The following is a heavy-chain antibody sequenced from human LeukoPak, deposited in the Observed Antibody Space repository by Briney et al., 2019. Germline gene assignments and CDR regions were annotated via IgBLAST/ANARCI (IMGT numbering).Heavy chain of an antibody. V-gene: IGHV5-51*01. J-gene: IGHJ5*01. CDR3: ARRYGSGSYLDWFDS. Sequence: GESLKISCKGSGYSFTSYWIGWVRQMPGKGLEWMGIIYPGDSDTRYSPSFQGQVTISADKSIGTAYLQCGSLKASDTAMYYCARRYGSGSYLDWFDSWGQGTLVTVSS. CDR2: IYPGDSDT. CDR1: GYSFTSYW. D-gene: IGHD3-10*01.